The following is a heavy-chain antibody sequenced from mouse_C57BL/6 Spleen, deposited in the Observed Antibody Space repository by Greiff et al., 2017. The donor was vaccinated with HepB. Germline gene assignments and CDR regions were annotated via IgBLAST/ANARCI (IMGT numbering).Heavy chain of an antibody. CDR1: GYTFTDYY. CDR2: IYPGSGNT. D-gene: IGHD1-1*01. CDR3: ARAEITTDRGFAY. Sequence: QVQLQQSGAELVRSGASVKLSCKASGYTFTDYYINWVKQRPGQGLEWIARIYPGSGNTYYNEKFKGKATLTAEKSSSTAYMQLSSLTSEDSAVYFCARAEITTDRGFAYWGQGTLVTVSA. V-gene: IGHV1-76*01. J-gene: IGHJ3*01.